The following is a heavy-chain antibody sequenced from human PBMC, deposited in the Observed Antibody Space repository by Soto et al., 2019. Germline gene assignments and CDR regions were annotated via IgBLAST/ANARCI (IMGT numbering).Heavy chain of an antibody. V-gene: IGHV4-38-2*02. J-gene: IGHJ4*02. CDR2: IYHTGNT. Sequence: QVQLQESGPGLVKSSETLSLTCAVSGSSMTSGPFWGWIRQSPGKGLEWIGSIYHTGNTFYSPSLQSRVSIALDTSKNQFSLRLTSMTAADTAVYYCARDNYCYETCGYRMFDYWGQGILVTVSS. CDR3: ARDNYCYETCGYRMFDY. CDR1: GSSMTSGPF. D-gene: IGHD3-22*01.